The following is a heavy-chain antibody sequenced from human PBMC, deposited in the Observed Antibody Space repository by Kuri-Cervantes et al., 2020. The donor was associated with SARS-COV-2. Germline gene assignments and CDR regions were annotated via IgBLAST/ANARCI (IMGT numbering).Heavy chain of an antibody. CDR1: GYTFTSYA. D-gene: IGHD3-22*01. CDR2: INAGNGNT. CDR3: AGAPHFYDTSPYYYYFDY. J-gene: IGHJ4*02. V-gene: IGHV1-3*01. Sequence: ASVKVSCKASGYTFTSYAMHWVRQAPGQRLEWMGWINAGNGNTKYSQKFQGRVTITRDTSASTAYMELSSLRSEDTAVYYCAGAPHFYDTSPYYYYFDYWGQGTLVTVSS.